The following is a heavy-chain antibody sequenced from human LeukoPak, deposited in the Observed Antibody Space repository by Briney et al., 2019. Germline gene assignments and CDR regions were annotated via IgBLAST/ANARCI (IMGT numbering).Heavy chain of an antibody. J-gene: IGHJ4*02. V-gene: IGHV4-59*01. Sequence: PETLSLTCTVSGGSISSYSWSWIRQPPGKGLEWIGYIYYSGSTNYNPSLKSRVTISVDTSKNQFSLKLSSVTAADTAVYYCARDGTARENVFDYWGQGTLVTVSS. CDR2: IYYSGST. CDR1: GGSISSYS. D-gene: IGHD5-18*01. CDR3: ARDGTARENVFDY.